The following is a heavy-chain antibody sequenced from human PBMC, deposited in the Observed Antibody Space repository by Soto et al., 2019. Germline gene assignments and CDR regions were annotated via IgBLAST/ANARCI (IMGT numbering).Heavy chain of an antibody. J-gene: IGHJ5*02. D-gene: IGHD3-22*01. CDR2: IYHSGST. Sequence: PSDTLSLTCHFSGTSLSSYYYASIRQTPGKGLEWIGDIYHSGSTYYNPSLKSRVTISVDTSKNQFSLKLSSVTAADTAVYYCARAQVRDYYDSSGYSNWFDPWGQGTLVTVSS. CDR1: GTSLSSYY. V-gene: IGHV4-59*12. CDR3: ARAQVRDYYDSSGYSNWFDP.